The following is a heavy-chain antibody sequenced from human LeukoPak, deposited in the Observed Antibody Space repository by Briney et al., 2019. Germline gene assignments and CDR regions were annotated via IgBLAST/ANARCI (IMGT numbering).Heavy chain of an antibody. CDR1: GFTFGDYA. CDR2: IQAKAYGGAT. CDR3: TRAPHPRCSSSGCYLDY. J-gene: IGHJ4*02. Sequence: PGGSLRLSCSTSGFTFGDYAMSWVRQAPGKGLEWVGFIQAKAYGGATKYAASVNGRFSISRDDSQSIANLQMNDLKTEDTAVYYCTRAPHPRCSSSGCYLDYWGQGTLGTVSS. D-gene: IGHD2-2*01. V-gene: IGHV3-49*04.